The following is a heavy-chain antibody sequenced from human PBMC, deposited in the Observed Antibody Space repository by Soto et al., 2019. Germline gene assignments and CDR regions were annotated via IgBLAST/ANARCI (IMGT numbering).Heavy chain of an antibody. D-gene: IGHD4-17*01. CDR3: AKDPMEDYGDFKSDY. CDR1: GFTFSSYA. CDR2: ISGSGGST. J-gene: IGHJ4*02. V-gene: IGHV3-23*01. Sequence: GGSLILSCAASGFTFSSYAMSWVRQAPGKGLEWVSAISGSGGSTYYADSVKGRFTISRDNSKNTLYLQMNSLRAEDTAVYYCAKDPMEDYGDFKSDYWGQGTLVTVSS.